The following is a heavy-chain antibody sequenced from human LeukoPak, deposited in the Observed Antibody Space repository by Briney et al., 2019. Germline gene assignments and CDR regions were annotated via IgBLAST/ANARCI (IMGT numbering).Heavy chain of an antibody. CDR3: ARGVAGPRTFDI. CDR1: GSTFSSYW. J-gene: IGHJ3*02. V-gene: IGHV3-7*01. D-gene: IGHD6-19*01. Sequence: GGSLRLSCAASGSTFSSYWMSWVRQAPGKGLEWVATIKQDGSETYYVDSVKGRFTISRDNAKNSLYLQMNSLRAEDTAVYYCARGVAGPRTFDIWGQGTMVTVSS. CDR2: IKQDGSET.